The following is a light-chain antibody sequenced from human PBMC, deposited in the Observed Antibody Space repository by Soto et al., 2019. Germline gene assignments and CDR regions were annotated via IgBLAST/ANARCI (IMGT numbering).Light chain of an antibody. CDR1: SSNIGANYD. V-gene: IGLV1-40*01. CDR2: ANT. J-gene: IGLJ1*01. Sequence: QSVLTQPPSVSGAPGQRVTISCTGSSSNIGANYDVHWYQHLPGTAPKLLIYANTNRPSGVPDRFSGSKSGTSASLAITGLQAEDEADYYCQSYDSSLSGSDVFGTGTKVTVL. CDR3: QSYDSSLSGSDV.